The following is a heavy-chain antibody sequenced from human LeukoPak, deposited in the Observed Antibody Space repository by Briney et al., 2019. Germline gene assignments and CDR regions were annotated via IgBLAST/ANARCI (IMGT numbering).Heavy chain of an antibody. V-gene: IGHV3-30-3*01. CDR1: GFTFSSYA. J-gene: IGHJ4*02. CDR3: AREDIVVVPAALDY. Sequence: GGSLRLSCAASGFTFSSYAMHWVRQAPGKGLEWVAVISYDGSNKYYADSVKGRFTISRDNSKNTLYLQMNSLRAEDTAVYYCAREDIVVVPAALDYWGQGTLVTVSP. D-gene: IGHD2-2*01. CDR2: ISYDGSNK.